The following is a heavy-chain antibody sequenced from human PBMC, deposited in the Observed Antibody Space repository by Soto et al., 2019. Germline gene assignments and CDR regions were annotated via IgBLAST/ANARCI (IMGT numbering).Heavy chain of an antibody. V-gene: IGHV1-18*01. CDR3: ARDPSAIAAAGNDWFDP. Sequence: ASVKVSCKASGYTFTSYGISWVRQAPGQGLEWMGWISAYNGNTNYAQKLRGRVTMTTDTSTSTAYMELRSLRSDDTAVYYCARDPSAIAAAGNDWFDPWGQGTLVTVSS. CDR1: GYTFTSYG. J-gene: IGHJ5*02. CDR2: ISAYNGNT. D-gene: IGHD6-13*01.